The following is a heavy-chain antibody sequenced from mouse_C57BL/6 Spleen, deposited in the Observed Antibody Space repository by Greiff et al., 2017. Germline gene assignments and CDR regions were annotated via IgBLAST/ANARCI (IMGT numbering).Heavy chain of an antibody. CDR3: ARADYYGSSYQWFAY. J-gene: IGHJ3*01. D-gene: IGHD1-1*01. V-gene: IGHV1-20*01. CDR2: INPYNGDT. Sequence: EVHLVESGPELVKPGDSVKISCKASGYSFTGYFMNWVMQSHGKSLEWIGRINPYNGDTFYNQKFKGKATLTVDKSSSTAHMELRSLTSEDSAVYYCARADYYGSSYQWFAYWGQGTLVTVSA. CDR1: GYSFTGYF.